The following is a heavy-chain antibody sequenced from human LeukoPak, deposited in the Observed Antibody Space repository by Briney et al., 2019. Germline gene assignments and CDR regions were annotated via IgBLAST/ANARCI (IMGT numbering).Heavy chain of an antibody. Sequence: PSETLSLTCTVSGGSISSYYWSWIRQPPGKGLEWIGYIYYSGSTNYNPSLKGRVTISVDTSKNQFSLKLSSVTAADTAVYYCAGVGGASGFDYWGQGTLVTVSS. CDR1: GGSISSYY. CDR3: AGVGGASGFDY. CDR2: IYYSGST. J-gene: IGHJ4*02. D-gene: IGHD1-26*01. V-gene: IGHV4-59*08.